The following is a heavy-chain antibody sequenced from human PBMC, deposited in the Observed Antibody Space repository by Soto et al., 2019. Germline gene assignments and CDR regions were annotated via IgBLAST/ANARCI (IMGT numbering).Heavy chain of an antibody. V-gene: IGHV4-31*03. D-gene: IGHD3-10*01. Sequence: SETLSLTCTVSGGSISSGGYYWSWIRQHPGKGLEWIGYIYYSGSTYYNPSLKSRVTISVDTSKNQFSLKLSSVTAADTAVYYCARGARGGQKHALVDPWGQGTLVTVSS. J-gene: IGHJ5*02. CDR2: IYYSGST. CDR3: ARGARGGQKHALVDP. CDR1: GGSISSGGYY.